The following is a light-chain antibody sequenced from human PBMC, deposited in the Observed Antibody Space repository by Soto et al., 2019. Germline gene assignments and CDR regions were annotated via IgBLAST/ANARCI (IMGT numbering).Light chain of an antibody. Sequence: DIQLTQSPSFLSASVGDRVTITCRASQGITTYLAWYQQKPGKAPKLLIYAASTLQSGVPSRFSGSRSGTEFTLTISSLQPGDFATYYCQQHNSYPLTFGGGTKVEIK. CDR3: QQHNSYPLT. CDR2: AAS. V-gene: IGKV1-9*01. CDR1: QGITTY. J-gene: IGKJ4*01.